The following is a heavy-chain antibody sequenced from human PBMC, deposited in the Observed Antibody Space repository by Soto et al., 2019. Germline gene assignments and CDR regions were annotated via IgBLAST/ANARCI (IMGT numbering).Heavy chain of an antibody. CDR2: ISSSSSYI. Sequence: EVQLVESGGGLVKPGGSLRLSCAASGFTFSSYSMNWVRQAPGKGLEWVSSISSSSSYIYYADSVKGRFTISRDNAKNSLYLQMISLRAXXXXXXXXXXXXXXXXXXXXXXXXXWGQGTLVTVSS. CDR3: XXXXXXXXXXXXXXXXX. V-gene: IGHV3-21*01. CDR1: GFTFSSYS. J-gene: IGHJ5*02.